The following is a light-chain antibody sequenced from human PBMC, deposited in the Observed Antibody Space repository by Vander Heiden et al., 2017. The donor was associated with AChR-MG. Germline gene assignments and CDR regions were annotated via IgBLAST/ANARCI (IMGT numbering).Light chain of an antibody. J-gene: IGLJ2*01. Sequence: QSALTQPRSVSGSPGQSVTISCTGTSSDVGGYNYVSWYQQHPGKAPTLMIYDVNKRPSGVPDRFSGSKSGNTASLTISGLQAEDEADYYCCSYAGSYTLFGGGTKVTVL. CDR1: SSDVGGYNY. V-gene: IGLV2-11*01. CDR2: DVN. CDR3: CSYAGSYTL.